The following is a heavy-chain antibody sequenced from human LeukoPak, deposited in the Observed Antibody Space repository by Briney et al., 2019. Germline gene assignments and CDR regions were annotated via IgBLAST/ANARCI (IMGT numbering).Heavy chain of an antibody. V-gene: IGHV3-21*04. CDR2: ISSSSSYI. D-gene: IGHD1-26*01. Sequence: GGSLRLSCAASGFTFSSYSMNWVRQAPGKGLEWVSSISSSSSYIYYADSVKGRFTISRDNAKNSLYLQMNSLRAEDTAVYYCAQYSGSYQDDAFDIRGQGTMVTVSS. J-gene: IGHJ3*02. CDR3: AQYSGSYQDDAFDI. CDR1: GFTFSSYS.